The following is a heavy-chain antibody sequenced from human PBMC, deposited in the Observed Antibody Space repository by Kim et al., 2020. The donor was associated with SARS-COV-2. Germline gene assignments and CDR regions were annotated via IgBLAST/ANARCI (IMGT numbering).Heavy chain of an antibody. CDR2: IYHSGST. Sequence: SETLSLTCAVSGGSISSGGYSWSWIRQPPGKGLEWIGYIYHSGSTYYNPSLKSRVTISVDRSKSQFSLKLSSVTAADTAVYYCARGPIFGVVNRRGWFDPWGQGTLVTVSS. V-gene: IGHV4-30-2*01. J-gene: IGHJ5*02. D-gene: IGHD3-3*01. CDR1: GGSISSGGYS. CDR3: ARGPIFGVVNRRGWFDP.